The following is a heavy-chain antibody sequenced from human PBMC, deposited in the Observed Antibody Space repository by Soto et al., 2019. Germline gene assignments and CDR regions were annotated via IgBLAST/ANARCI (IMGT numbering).Heavy chain of an antibody. Sequence: QVQLQESGPGLVKPSATLSLTCTVSGGSISSYYWGWIRQPPGKGLEWMGYIYYSGNTFYNPSHKSRVTISVDTSKNQFSLNLSSVTAAATAIYYCARARVVREGAYYYMDVWGKGTTVTVSS. CDR2: IYYSGNT. V-gene: IGHV4-59*01. D-gene: IGHD2-21*01. J-gene: IGHJ6*03. CDR3: ARARVVREGAYYYMDV. CDR1: GGSISSYY.